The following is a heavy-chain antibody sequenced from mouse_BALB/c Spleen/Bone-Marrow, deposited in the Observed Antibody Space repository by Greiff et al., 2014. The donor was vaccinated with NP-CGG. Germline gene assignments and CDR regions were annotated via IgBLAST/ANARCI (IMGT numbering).Heavy chain of an antibody. V-gene: IGHV1-5*01. CDR2: IYPGNSDT. J-gene: IGHJ2*01. CDR1: GYTFSNYW. Sequence: EVQGVESGTVLARPGAAVKMSCKASGYTFSNYWMHWVKQRPGQGLEWIGTIYPGNSDTTYNQKFKGKAKLAAVTSTSTAYMDLSSLTNEDSAVYYCTTLARTNFDYWGQGTTLTVSS. CDR3: TTLARTNFDY. D-gene: IGHD3-1*01.